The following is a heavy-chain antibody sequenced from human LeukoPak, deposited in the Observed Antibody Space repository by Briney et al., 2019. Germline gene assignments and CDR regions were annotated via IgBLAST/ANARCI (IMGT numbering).Heavy chain of an antibody. Sequence: ASVKVSCKASGYSFTSYDINWVRRATGQGLEWMGWMNPNSGNTGYAQKFQGRVTMTRNTSISTAYMELSSLRSEDTAVYYCASLSYSYGSGMDWGQGTLVTVSS. J-gene: IGHJ4*02. V-gene: IGHV1-8*01. CDR2: MNPNSGNT. CDR3: ASLSYSYGSGMD. D-gene: IGHD3-10*01. CDR1: GYSFTSYD.